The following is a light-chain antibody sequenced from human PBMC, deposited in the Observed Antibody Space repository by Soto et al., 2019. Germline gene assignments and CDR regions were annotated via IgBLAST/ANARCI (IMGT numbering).Light chain of an antibody. J-gene: IGLJ1*01. CDR3: CSYAGSDNYV. CDR1: SSVVGSYNL. CDR2: EVS. V-gene: IGLV2-23*02. Sequence: QSALTQPASVSGSPGQSITISCTGTSSVVGSYNLVSWYQQHPGKAPKLMIYEVSKRPSGVSNRFSGSKSGNTASLTISGLQAEDEADYYCCSYAGSDNYVFGTGTKVTVL.